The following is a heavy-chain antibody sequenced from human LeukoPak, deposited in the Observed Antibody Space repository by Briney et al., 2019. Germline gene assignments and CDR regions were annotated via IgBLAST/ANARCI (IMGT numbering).Heavy chain of an antibody. V-gene: IGHV4-39*07. CDR1: GGTISSSSYY. Sequence: SETLSLTCTVSGGTISSSSYYWGWIRQPPGKGLEWIGEINHSGSTNYNPSLKSRVTISVDTSKNQFSLKLSSVTAADTAVYYCAREPTTVSRFDPWGQGTLVTVSS. CDR2: INHSGST. D-gene: IGHD4-11*01. J-gene: IGHJ5*02. CDR3: AREPTTVSRFDP.